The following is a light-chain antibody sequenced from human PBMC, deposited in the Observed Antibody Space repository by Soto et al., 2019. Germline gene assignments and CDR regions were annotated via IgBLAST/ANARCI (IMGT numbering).Light chain of an antibody. Sequence: DIQITQSPSTVSASVGDRFTSARLASPTISSWVAWYQQKPGKAPRLLIYKTSSLESGVPARFSGSGSGTEFTLTISSLQSEDFGVYYCQQYNDWFSITVGQGTRLDIK. CDR1: PTISSW. V-gene: IGKV1-5*03. CDR3: QQYNDWFSIT. J-gene: IGKJ5*01. CDR2: KTS.